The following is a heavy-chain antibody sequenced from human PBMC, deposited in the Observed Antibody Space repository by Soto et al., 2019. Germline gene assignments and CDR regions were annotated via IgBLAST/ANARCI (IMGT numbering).Heavy chain of an antibody. V-gene: IGHV3-30*18. Sequence: QVQLVESGGGVVQPGRSLRLSCAASGFSFSSYGMHWVRQAPGKGLEWVAVISYDGSNKYYADSVKGRFTISRDNSKNTLYLQMNSLRAEDTAVYYCAKDIRWKGEFDYWGQGTLVTVSS. CDR1: GFSFSSYG. D-gene: IGHD1-1*01. CDR2: ISYDGSNK. J-gene: IGHJ4*02. CDR3: AKDIRWKGEFDY.